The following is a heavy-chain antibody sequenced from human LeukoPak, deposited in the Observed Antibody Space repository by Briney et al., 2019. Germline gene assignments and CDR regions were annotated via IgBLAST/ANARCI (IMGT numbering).Heavy chain of an antibody. D-gene: IGHD3-16*02. J-gene: IGHJ4*02. Sequence: GGSLRLSCAASGFTFSSSAMGWVRQAPGKGLEWVSAISNNGGYTYYADSVQGRFTISRDNSKSTLCLQMNSLRAEDTAVYYCARDYRWGQGTLVTVSS. V-gene: IGHV3-23*01. CDR2: ISNNGGYT. CDR1: GFTFSSSA. CDR3: ARDYR.